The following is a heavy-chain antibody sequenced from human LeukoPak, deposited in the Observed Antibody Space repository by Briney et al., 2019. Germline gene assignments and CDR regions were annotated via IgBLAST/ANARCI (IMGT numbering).Heavy chain of an antibody. CDR3: ARDKVVGPTKFDS. J-gene: IGHJ5*01. CDR1: GFTFSRYW. CDR2: IKQDGGEI. V-gene: IGHV3-7*01. Sequence: GGSLRLSCAASGFTFSRYWMSWVRQAPGKGLEWVANIKQDGGEIYYVDSVKGRFTIYRDSAKNSVYLHMNSLRAEDKAVYCCARDKVVGPTKFDSWGQGTLVTVSS. D-gene: IGHD1-26*01.